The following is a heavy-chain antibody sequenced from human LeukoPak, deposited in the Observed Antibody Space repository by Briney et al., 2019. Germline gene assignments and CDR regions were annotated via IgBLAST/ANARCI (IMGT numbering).Heavy chain of an antibody. CDR3: ARRAGSYLGYWYFDL. Sequence: SETLSLTCSVSGGSISSYYWTWIRQPPGKGLEWIGHMYTSGSSNYHPSLKSRVTISIDTSKNQFSLILSSVTASDTAIYYCARRAGSYLGYWYFDLWGRGTLVTVSS. V-gene: IGHV4-4*09. D-gene: IGHD1-26*01. CDR2: MYTSGSS. J-gene: IGHJ2*01. CDR1: GGSISSYY.